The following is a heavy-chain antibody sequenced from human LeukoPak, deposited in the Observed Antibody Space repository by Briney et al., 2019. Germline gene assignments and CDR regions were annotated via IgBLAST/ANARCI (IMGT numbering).Heavy chain of an antibody. J-gene: IGHJ5*02. Sequence: SETLSLTCAVYGGSFSGYYWSWIRQPPGKGLEWIGEINHSGSTNYNPSLKSRVTISVDTSKNQFSLKLSSVTAADTAVYYCARRRLSYYYGSGSYFGARNWFDPWGQGTLVTVSS. D-gene: IGHD3-10*01. V-gene: IGHV4-34*01. CDR2: INHSGST. CDR3: ARRRLSYYYGSGSYFGARNWFDP. CDR1: GGSFSGYY.